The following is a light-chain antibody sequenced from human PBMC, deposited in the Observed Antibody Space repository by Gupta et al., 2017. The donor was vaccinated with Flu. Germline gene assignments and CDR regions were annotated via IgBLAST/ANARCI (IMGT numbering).Light chain of an antibody. CDR2: AAS. CDR3: QQSYSTPHIIT. J-gene: IGKJ3*01. Sequence: DIQMTQSPSSLSASVGDRVTITCRASQSISSYLNWYQQKPGKAPKLLIYAASSLQSGVPSRFSGSGSGTDFTLTISSLQPEDFATYYCQQSYSTPHIITFGPGTKVDIK. CDR1: QSISSY. V-gene: IGKV1-39*01.